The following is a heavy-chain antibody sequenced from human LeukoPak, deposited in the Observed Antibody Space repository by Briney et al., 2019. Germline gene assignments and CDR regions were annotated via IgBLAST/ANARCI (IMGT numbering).Heavy chain of an antibody. CDR3: ARGQSRDGYNYQDY. CDR2: IIPISGTA. Sequence: SVKVSCKASGGTFSSYAISWVRQAPGQGLEWMGGIIPISGTANYAQKFQGRVTITADESTSTAYMELSSLRSEDTAVYYCARGQSRDGYNYQDYWGQGTLVTVSS. D-gene: IGHD5-24*01. V-gene: IGHV1-69*13. J-gene: IGHJ4*02. CDR1: GGTFSSYA.